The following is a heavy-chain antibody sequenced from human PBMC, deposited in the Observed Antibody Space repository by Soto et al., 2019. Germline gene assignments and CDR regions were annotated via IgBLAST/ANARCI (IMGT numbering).Heavy chain of an antibody. V-gene: IGHV4-28*01. CDR1: GYSISSSDW. J-gene: IGHJ5*02. Sequence: QVQLQESGPGLLKPSDTLSLTCAVSGYSISSSDWWGWIRQPPGKGLEWIGYIYYSGSTFYNPSLKSRVTMSVDTSKNQFSLKLNSVTAVDTAVYYCARNNHYITSPHPGNWFDPWGQGTLVTVSS. CDR3: ARNNHYITSPHPGNWFDP. CDR2: IYYSGST. D-gene: IGHD3-10*01.